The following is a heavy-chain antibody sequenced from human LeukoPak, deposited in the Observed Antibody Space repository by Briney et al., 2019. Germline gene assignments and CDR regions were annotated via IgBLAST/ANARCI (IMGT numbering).Heavy chain of an antibody. V-gene: IGHV1-69*13. D-gene: IGHD2-15*01. Sequence: ASVKVSCKASGGTFSSYAISWVRQAPGQGLEWMGGIIPIFGTANYAQKFQGRVTITADESTSTAYMELSSLRSEDTAVYYCARGKLVVAATPDAFDVWGQGTMVTVSS. CDR3: ARGKLVVAATPDAFDV. J-gene: IGHJ3*01. CDR2: IIPIFGTA. CDR1: GGTFSSYA.